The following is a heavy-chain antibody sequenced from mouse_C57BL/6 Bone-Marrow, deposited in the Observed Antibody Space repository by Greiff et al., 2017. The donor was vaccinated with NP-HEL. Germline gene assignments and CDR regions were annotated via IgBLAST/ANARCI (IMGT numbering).Heavy chain of an antibody. V-gene: IGHV1-80*01. CDR1: GYEFSNYW. J-gene: IGHJ3*01. CDR2: IYPGDGDT. CDR3: ARGAY. Sequence: QVQLQQSGAELVKPGASVKISCKASGYEFSNYWMNWVKQRPGKGLEWIGQIYPGDGDTNYNGKFKAKATLTADKSSSPAYLQFSRLTSEDSAVYFCARGAYGGQGTLVTVSA.